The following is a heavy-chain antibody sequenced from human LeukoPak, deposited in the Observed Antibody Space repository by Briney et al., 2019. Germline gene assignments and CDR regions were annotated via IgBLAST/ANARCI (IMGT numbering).Heavy chain of an antibody. Sequence: SGTLSLTCAVSGGSTSSSNWWSWVRQPPGKGLEWIGEIYHSGSTNYNPSLKSRVTISVDKSKNQFSLKLSSVTAADTAVYYCARDPDDSSGSPFDYWGQGTLVTVSS. CDR3: ARDPDDSSGSPFDY. J-gene: IGHJ4*02. D-gene: IGHD3-22*01. CDR1: GGSTSSSNW. V-gene: IGHV4-4*02. CDR2: IYHSGST.